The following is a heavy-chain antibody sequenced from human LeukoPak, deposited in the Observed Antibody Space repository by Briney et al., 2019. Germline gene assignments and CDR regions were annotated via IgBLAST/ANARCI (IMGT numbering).Heavy chain of an antibody. D-gene: IGHD3-10*01. CDR1: GYSFTSYW. J-gene: IGHJ4*02. CDR2: IYPGDSDT. Sequence: LGESLKICCKGSGYSFTSYWIGCVRPKPGKGLEWMGIIYPGDSDTSYSPSFQGQVTISADKSISTACLQWSSLKASDTAMYYCARTRFGELSHDYWGQGTLVTVSS. CDR3: ARTRFGELSHDY. V-gene: IGHV5-51*01.